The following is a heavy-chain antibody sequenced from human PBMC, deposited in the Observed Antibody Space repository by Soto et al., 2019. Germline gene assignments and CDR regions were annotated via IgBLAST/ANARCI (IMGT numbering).Heavy chain of an antibody. CDR3: ARRYGGSFDY. D-gene: IGHD3-16*01. V-gene: IGHV4-59*01. J-gene: IGHJ4*02. Sequence: QVQLQESGPGLVKPSETLSLTCTVSGGSISSYYWSWIRQPPGKGLEWIGSIYSIGSTNYNPSLTSRFTISVDTSRHQFSLKLSSVTAADTAVYYCARRYGGSFDYWGQGTLVTVSS. CDR2: IYSIGST. CDR1: GGSISSYY.